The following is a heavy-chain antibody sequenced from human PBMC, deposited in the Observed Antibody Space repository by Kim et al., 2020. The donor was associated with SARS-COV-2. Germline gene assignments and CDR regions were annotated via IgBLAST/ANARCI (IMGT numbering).Heavy chain of an antibody. CDR3: ARDLSGEFDF. D-gene: IGHD2-21*01. J-gene: IGHJ4*02. CDR2: WT. Sequence: WTNHADSVQGRFTISRDNAKNTLYLQMNSLGAEDTGIYYCARDLSGEFDFWGQGTLVTVSS. V-gene: IGHV3-74*01.